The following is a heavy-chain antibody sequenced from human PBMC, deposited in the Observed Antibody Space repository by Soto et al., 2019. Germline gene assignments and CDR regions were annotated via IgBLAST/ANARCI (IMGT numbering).Heavy chain of an antibody. Sequence: GGSLRLSCAASGFTFSSYAMSWVRQAPGKGLEWVSAISGSGGSTYYADSVKGRFTISRDNSKNTLYLQMNSLRAEDTAVYYCAKPYYYDSSGYYYASRNSGDYWGQGTLVTVSS. CDR1: GFTFSSYA. V-gene: IGHV3-23*01. D-gene: IGHD3-22*01. CDR2: ISGSGGST. CDR3: AKPYYYDSSGYYYASRNSGDY. J-gene: IGHJ4*02.